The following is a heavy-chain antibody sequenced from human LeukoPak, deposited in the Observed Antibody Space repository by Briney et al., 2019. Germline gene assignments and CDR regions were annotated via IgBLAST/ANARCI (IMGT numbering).Heavy chain of an antibody. J-gene: IGHJ3*02. D-gene: IGHD1-26*01. CDR2: ISFPGSFE. CDR3: AREGPLVGAKIGAFDI. CDR1: GFTFNSYG. V-gene: IGHV3-30*03. Sequence: PGGSLRLSCAASGFTFNSYGMHWVRQAPGKGLEWVAVISFPGSFEYYADSVKGRFTISADSSKSTLFLQMSSLRDEDTAVYYCAREGPLVGAKIGAFDIWGQGTMVTVSS.